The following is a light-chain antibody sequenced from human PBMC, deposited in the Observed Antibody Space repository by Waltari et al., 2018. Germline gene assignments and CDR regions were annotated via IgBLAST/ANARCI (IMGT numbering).Light chain of an antibody. Sequence: QSALTQPASVSGSPGQSITISCTGTNSDVGSYNYVSWYQQHPGKAPKLMIYEVTNLPSGLSNRLSGSKSGNTASLTITELQAEDEADYYCSSYAGNDLVIFGGGTKLTVL. V-gene: IGLV2-14*01. CDR2: EVT. CDR1: NSDVGSYNY. J-gene: IGLJ2*01. CDR3: SSYAGNDLVI.